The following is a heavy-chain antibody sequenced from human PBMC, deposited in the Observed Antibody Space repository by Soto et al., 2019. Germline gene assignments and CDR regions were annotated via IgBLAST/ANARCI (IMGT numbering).Heavy chain of an antibody. V-gene: IGHV4-34*01. D-gene: IGHD6-13*01. CDR3: ARRRSSWFRVQYDYGMDV. J-gene: IGHJ6*02. Sequence: QVQLQQWGAGLLKPAETLSLTCGVYGGSFSDSYWSWIRQPPGKGLEWIGEINHSGGTNYTPSLKRRVTISVDTSKNQFSLNLRSVNAADTAVYYCARRRSSWFRVQYDYGMDVWGQGTTVTVSS. CDR2: INHSGGT. CDR1: GGSFSDSY.